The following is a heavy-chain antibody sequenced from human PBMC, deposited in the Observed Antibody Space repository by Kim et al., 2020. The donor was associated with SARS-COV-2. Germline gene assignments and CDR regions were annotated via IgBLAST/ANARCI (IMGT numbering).Heavy chain of an antibody. J-gene: IGHJ3*02. D-gene: IGHD3-22*01. V-gene: IGHV4-34*01. Sequence: YNPSLKSRVTISVDTSKNQFSLKLSSVTAADTAVYYCARVLDSSDAFDIWGQGTMVTVSS. CDR3: ARVLDSSDAFDI.